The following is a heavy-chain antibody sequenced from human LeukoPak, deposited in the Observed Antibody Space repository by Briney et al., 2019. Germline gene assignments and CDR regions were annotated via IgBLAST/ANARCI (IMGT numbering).Heavy chain of an antibody. CDR1: GGSFSSSSYS. CDR2: IYYSGST. Sequence: PSETLSLTCTVSGGSFSSSSYSWAWIRQSPGKGLEWIATIYYSGSTYYNPSLKSRVTISVDTSKNQFSLNLSSVTAADTAVFHCARRGFSGHGSIYAMDVWGQGTTITVSS. V-gene: IGHV4-39*01. J-gene: IGHJ6*02. D-gene: IGHD5-12*01. CDR3: ARRGFSGHGSIYAMDV.